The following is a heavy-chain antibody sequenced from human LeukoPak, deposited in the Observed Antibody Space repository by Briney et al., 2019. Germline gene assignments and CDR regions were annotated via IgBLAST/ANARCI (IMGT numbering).Heavy chain of an antibody. V-gene: IGHV4-61*01. CDR2: IYYSGST. CDR1: GDSISSGSYY. D-gene: IGHD3-10*01. Sequence: SETLSLTCTVSGDSISSGSYYWSRIRQPPGKGLEWIGYIYYSGSTNYNPSLKSRVTISVDTSKNQFSLKLSSVTAADTAVYYCARGGGYYGSGSYYLGYWGQGTLVTVSS. J-gene: IGHJ4*02. CDR3: ARGGGYYGSGSYYLGY.